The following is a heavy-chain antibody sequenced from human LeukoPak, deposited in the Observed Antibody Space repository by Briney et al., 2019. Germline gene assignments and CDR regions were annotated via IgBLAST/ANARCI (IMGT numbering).Heavy chain of an antibody. V-gene: IGHV4-61*01. Sequence: PSETLSLTCTVSGGSVSSGSYYWSWIRQPPGKGLEWIGYIYYSGSTNYNPSLKSRVTISVDTSKRQFSLKLSSVTAADTAVYYCARCYNSGWRPFDYWGQGTLVTVSS. CDR3: ARCYNSGWRPFDY. CDR1: GGSVSSGSYY. D-gene: IGHD6-19*01. CDR2: IYYSGST. J-gene: IGHJ4*02.